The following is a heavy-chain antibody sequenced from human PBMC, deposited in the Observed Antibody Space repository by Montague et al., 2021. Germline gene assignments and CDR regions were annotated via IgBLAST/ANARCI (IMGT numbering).Heavy chain of an antibody. D-gene: IGHD3-16*02. CDR3: ARHVIGNYGMDV. J-gene: IGHJ6*02. CDR2: IYYSGST. Sequence: ETLSLTCTVYGGSISSSSYYWGWIREPPGKGLEWIGSIYYSGSTYYNPSLKSRVTISVDTSKNQFSLKLSSVTAADTAVYYCARHVIGNYGMDVWGQGTTVTVSS. V-gene: IGHV4-39*01. CDR1: GGSISSSSYY.